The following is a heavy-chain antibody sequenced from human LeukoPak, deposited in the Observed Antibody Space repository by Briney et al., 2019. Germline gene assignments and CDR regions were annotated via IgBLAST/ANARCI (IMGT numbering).Heavy chain of an antibody. V-gene: IGHV3-30*18. Sequence: PGGSLRLSCAASGFTFSSYGMHWVRQAPGKGLEWVAVISYDGSNKYYADSVKGRFTISRDNSKNTLYLQMNSLRAEDTAVYYCAKDPTIKGGGSYGYYYYYYMDVWGKGTTVTVSS. D-gene: IGHD1-26*01. CDR3: AKDPTIKGGGSYGYYYYYYMDV. J-gene: IGHJ6*03. CDR1: GFTFSSYG. CDR2: ISYDGSNK.